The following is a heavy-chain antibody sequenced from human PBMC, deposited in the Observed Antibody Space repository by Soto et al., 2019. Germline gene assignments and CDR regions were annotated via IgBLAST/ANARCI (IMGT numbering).Heavy chain of an antibody. CDR1: GYSFTSYW. CDR2: IDPSDSYT. D-gene: IGHD2-15*01. Sequence: GESLKISFKGSGYSFTSYWISWVLQMPGKGLEWMGRIDPSDSYTNYSPSFQGHVTISADKSISTAYLQWSSLKASDTATYYCAIPGSWYGGRSYYGMDVWGQGTTVTVSS. CDR3: AIPGSWYGGRSYYGMDV. J-gene: IGHJ6*02. V-gene: IGHV5-10-1*01.